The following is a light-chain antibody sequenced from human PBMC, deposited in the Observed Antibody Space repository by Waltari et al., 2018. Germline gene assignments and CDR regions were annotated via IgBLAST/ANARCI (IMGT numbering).Light chain of an antibody. CDR3: AAWDDSLNGVV. J-gene: IGLJ2*01. V-gene: IGLV1-44*01. Sequence: QSVLTQPPSASGTPGQRVTISCSGSSSNIGSNTVNWYQPLPGTAPKLLIYSNNQRPSGVPARFSGSKSGTSASLAISGLQSEDEADYYCAAWDDSLNGVVFGGGTKLTVL. CDR2: SNN. CDR1: SSNIGSNT.